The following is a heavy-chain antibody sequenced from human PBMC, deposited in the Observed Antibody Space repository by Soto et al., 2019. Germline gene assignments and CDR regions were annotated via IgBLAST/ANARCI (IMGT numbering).Heavy chain of an antibody. CDR1: GFTFSRSA. J-gene: IGHJ6*02. Sequence: GGSLRLSCAASGFTFSRSAMSWVRQAPGRGLEWVSAISGGGGSTYYADSVKGRFTISRDNSKNTLYLQMSGLRADDTAVYSCAKGPTIFGVVIIFEYYYGMDVWGQGTPVTVSS. D-gene: IGHD3-3*01. V-gene: IGHV3-23*01. CDR2: ISGGGGST. CDR3: AKGPTIFGVVIIFEYYYGMDV.